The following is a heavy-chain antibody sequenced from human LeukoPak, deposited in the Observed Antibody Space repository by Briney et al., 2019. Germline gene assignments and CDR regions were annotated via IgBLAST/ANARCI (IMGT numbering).Heavy chain of an antibody. D-gene: IGHD2-2*02. CDR2: IYYSGRT. CDR1: GRSISSYY. J-gene: IGHJ4*02. V-gene: IGHV4-59*01. CDR3: ARQYCSSTSCYTGDFDY. Sequence: PSETLSLTCTVSGRSISSYYWSWVRQPPGKGLEWLGYIYYSGRTNSNPSLKSRVTISVDTSKNQFSLKLSSVTAADTAVYYSARQYCSSTSCYTGDFDYWGQGTLVTVSS.